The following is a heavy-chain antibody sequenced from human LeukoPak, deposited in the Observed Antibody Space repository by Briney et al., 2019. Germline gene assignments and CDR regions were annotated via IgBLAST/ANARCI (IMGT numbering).Heavy chain of an antibody. CDR1: GFTFSSYS. Sequence: GGSLRLSCAASGFTFSSYSMNWVRQAPGKGLEWVSYISSSSTIYYADSVKGRFTISRDNAKNSLYLQMNSLRDEGTAVYYCARNPYYDILTGSEPPFDYWGQGTLVTVSS. D-gene: IGHD3-9*01. CDR2: ISSSSTI. V-gene: IGHV3-48*02. CDR3: ARNPYYDILTGSEPPFDY. J-gene: IGHJ4*02.